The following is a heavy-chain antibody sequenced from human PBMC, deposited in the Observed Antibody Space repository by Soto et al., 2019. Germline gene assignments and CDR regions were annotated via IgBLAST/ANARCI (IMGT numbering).Heavy chain of an antibody. Sequence: SVKVSCKASGGTFSSYAISWVRQAPGQGLEWMGGIIPIFDTANYAQKFQGRVTITADESTSTAYMELSSLRSEDTAVYYCARSEYYYGSGTPGRFDPWGQGTLVTVSS. CDR3: ARSEYYYGSGTPGRFDP. J-gene: IGHJ5*02. D-gene: IGHD3-10*01. CDR1: GGTFSSYA. V-gene: IGHV1-69*13. CDR2: IIPIFDTA.